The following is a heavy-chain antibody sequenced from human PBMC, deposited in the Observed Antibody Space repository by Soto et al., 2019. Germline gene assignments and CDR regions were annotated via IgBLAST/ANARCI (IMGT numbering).Heavy chain of an antibody. J-gene: IGHJ3*02. V-gene: IGHV4-59*08. CDR2: IYYSGST. Sequence: SETLSLTCTVSGASISSDFWSWVRQPPGKGLEWIGYIYYSGSTNYNPSLKSRVSISLDTAKKQFSLELTSVTAADTAVYYCARTNAFHIWGQGTMVTVSS. CDR1: GASISSDF. CDR3: ARTNAFHI.